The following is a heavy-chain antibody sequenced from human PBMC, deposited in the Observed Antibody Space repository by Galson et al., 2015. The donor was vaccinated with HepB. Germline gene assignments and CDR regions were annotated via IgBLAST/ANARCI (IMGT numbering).Heavy chain of an antibody. D-gene: IGHD3-10*01. CDR2: MSNDGNIK. J-gene: IGHJ4*02. V-gene: IGHV3-30-3*01. CDR3: VMGGSAYDIGF. Sequence: SLRLSCAASGFDFSAYAMHWVRQAPGKGLEWVTFMSNDGNIKSYADSVRGRFTISRDNSKNTLYLQMNSLRAEDTAVYHCVMGGSAYDIGFWGQGTLVTVSS. CDR1: GFDFSAYA.